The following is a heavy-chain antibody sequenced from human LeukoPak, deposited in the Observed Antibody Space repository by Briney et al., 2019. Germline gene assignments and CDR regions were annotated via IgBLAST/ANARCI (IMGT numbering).Heavy chain of an antibody. D-gene: IGHD2/OR15-2a*01. CDR1: GFTFDDYG. Sequence: PVGSLRLSCAASGFTFDDYGMSWVRQAPGKGLEWVSGINWNGGSTGYADSVKGRFTISRDNAKNPLYLQMNSLRAEDTALYYCARVPEYFRGFDYWGQGTLVTVSS. CDR3: ARVPEYFRGFDY. V-gene: IGHV3-20*04. CDR2: INWNGGST. J-gene: IGHJ4*02.